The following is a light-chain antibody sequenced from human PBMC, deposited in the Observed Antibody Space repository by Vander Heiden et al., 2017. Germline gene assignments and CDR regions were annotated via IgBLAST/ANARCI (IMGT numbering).Light chain of an antibody. CDR2: EGR. CDR1: SSDVGSYNL. J-gene: IGLJ2*01. Sequence: SALTQPASVSGSPGQSITISCTGTSSDVGSYNLVSRYQQNHGKVPKLMIDEGRKRPAGGSNRFSGSKSGNTASLTIAGLEAEDEDDDSCGSNAGSVVFGGGTKLTVL. V-gene: IGLV2-23*01. CDR3: GSNAGSVV.